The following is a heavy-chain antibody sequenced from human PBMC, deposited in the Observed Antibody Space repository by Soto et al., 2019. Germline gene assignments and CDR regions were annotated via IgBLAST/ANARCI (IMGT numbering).Heavy chain of an antibody. D-gene: IGHD3-9*01. CDR2: ISYDGSNK. CDR1: GFTFSSYG. J-gene: IGHJ4*02. Sequence: PGGSLRLSCAASGFTFSSYGMHWVRQAPGKGLEWVAVISYDGSNKYYADSVKGRFTISRDNSKNTLYLQMNSLRAGDTAVYYCAKAKRVRGYDILTGPFDYWGQGTLVTVSS. CDR3: AKAKRVRGYDILTGPFDY. V-gene: IGHV3-30*18.